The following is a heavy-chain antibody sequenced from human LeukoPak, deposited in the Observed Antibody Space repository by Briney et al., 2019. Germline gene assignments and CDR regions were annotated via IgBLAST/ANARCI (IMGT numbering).Heavy chain of an antibody. D-gene: IGHD3-3*01. CDR3: ARESVLNYDFWSGYYTGPYNWFDP. J-gene: IGHJ5*02. CDR2: IHWDGGST. V-gene: IGHV3-20*04. CDR1: GFTFEDYG. Sequence: GGSLRLSCAASGFTFEDYGIRWVRQAPGKGLEWVSGIHWDGGSTDYADSVKGRFTISRDNAKNSLYLQMNSLRAEDTALYYCARESVLNYDFWSGYYTGPYNWFDPWGQGTLVSVSS.